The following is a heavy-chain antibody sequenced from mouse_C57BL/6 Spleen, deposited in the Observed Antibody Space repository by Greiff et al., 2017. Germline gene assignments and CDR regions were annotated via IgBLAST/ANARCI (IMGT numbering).Heavy chain of an antibody. CDR1: GYTFTSYT. CDR2: INPSSGYT. V-gene: IGHV1-4*01. J-gene: IGHJ3*01. Sequence: QVQLQQSGAELVRPGASVKMSCKASGYTFTSYTMHWVKQRPGQGLEWIGYINPSSGYTKYNQKFKDKATLTADKSSSTAYMQLSSLTSEDSAVYYCARSGSGGYYDFAYWGKGALVTVAA. D-gene: IGHD2-3*01. CDR3: ARSGSGGYYDFAY.